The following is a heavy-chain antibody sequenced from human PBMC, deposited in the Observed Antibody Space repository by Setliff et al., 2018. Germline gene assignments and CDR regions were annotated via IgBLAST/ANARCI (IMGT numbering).Heavy chain of an antibody. CDR3: ARDRRDYIGAGSSEIDYYYYYYMDV. D-gene: IGHD3-10*01. V-gene: IGHV4-4*08. CDR1: GGSISNFY. J-gene: IGHJ6*03. Sequence: ETLSLTCTVSGGSISNFYWSWIRQPPGKGLEWIGSISPGRSINYNPSLRSRVTISGDTSKNQISLNLSSGTAADTAVYYCARDRRDYIGAGSSEIDYYYYYYMDVWGKGTTVTVSS. CDR2: ISPGRSI.